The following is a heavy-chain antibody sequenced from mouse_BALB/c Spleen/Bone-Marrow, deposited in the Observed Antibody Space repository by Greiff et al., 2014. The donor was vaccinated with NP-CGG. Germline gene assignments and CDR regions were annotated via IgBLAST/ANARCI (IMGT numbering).Heavy chain of an antibody. D-gene: IGHD2-3*01. CDR2: IDPHYGGT. Sequence: EVQLQQSGPELEKPGASVKISCKASGYSFTGYNMNWVKQSNGKSLEWIGNIDPHYGGTSYNQKFKGKATLTVDKSSSTAYMQLKSLTSEDSAVYYCARSDGYYVAWFAYWGQGTLVTVSA. J-gene: IGHJ3*01. V-gene: IGHV1-39*01. CDR1: GYSFTGYN. CDR3: ARSDGYYVAWFAY.